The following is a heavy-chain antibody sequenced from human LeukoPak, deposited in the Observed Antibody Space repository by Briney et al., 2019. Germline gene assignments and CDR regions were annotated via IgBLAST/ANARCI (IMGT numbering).Heavy chain of an antibody. J-gene: IGHJ3*02. Sequence: KTSETLSLTCAVSGGSVSSYYWSWIRQPPGKGLEYIGYIYYIGITNYNPSLKSRVTISVDTSKNQFSLELSSVTAADTAIYYCARESFQAFDIWGQGTLVTVSS. CDR1: GGSVSSYY. V-gene: IGHV4-59*02. CDR3: ARESFQAFDI. CDR2: IYYIGIT. D-gene: IGHD1-26*01.